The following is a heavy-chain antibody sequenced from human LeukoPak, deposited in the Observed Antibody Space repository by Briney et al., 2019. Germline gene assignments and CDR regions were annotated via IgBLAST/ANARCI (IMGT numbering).Heavy chain of an antibody. V-gene: IGHV3-74*01. Sequence: GGSLRLSCAASGFTFSRYWMHWVRQAPGKGLVWVSRISHDGGSLSYADSVRGRFIISRDNAKNTLYLQMNSLRAEDTAVYFCTSLVVTDNWAFDVWGQGTTVTVSS. D-gene: IGHD2-21*02. CDR2: ISHDGGSL. CDR1: GFTFSRYW. CDR3: TSLVVTDNWAFDV. J-gene: IGHJ3*01.